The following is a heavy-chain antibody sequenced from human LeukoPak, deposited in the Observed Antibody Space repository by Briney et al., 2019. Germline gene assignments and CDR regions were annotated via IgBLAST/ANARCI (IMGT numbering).Heavy chain of an antibody. CDR3: ARGIAVAGTSMQFDY. Sequence: ASVKLSCKASGYTFTSYGISWVRQTPGQGLEWMGWISTYNRNTNYAQNLQGIITMTKDTSTSTAYMELRSLRSDDTAVYYCARGIAVAGTSMQFDYWGQGTLVTVSS. CDR2: ISTYNRNT. D-gene: IGHD6-19*01. J-gene: IGHJ4*02. CDR1: GYTFTSYG. V-gene: IGHV1-18*01.